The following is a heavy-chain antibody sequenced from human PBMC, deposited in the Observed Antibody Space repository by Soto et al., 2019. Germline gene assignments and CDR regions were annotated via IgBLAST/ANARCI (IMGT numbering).Heavy chain of an antibody. Sequence: GGSLRLSCAASGFTFSSYEMNWVRQAPGQGLEWVSYISSSGSTIYYADSVKGRFTISRDNAKNSLYLQMNSLRAEDTAVYYCARESSGWYNIWFDPWGQGTLVTVSS. CDR3: ARESSGWYNIWFDP. CDR1: GFTFSSYE. V-gene: IGHV3-48*03. J-gene: IGHJ5*02. D-gene: IGHD6-19*01. CDR2: ISSSGSTI.